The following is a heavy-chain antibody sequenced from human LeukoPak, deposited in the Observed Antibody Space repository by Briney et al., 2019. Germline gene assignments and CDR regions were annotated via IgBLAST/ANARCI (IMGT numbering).Heavy chain of an antibody. J-gene: IGHJ3*02. CDR3: ATPRRTGLRAFDI. Sequence: GASVKVSCKASGYTFTGYYIHWVRQAPGQGLEWMGWINPNSGGTNYAQKFQGRVTMTRDTSISTAYMELSRLRSDDTAVYYCATPRRTGLRAFDIWGQGTMVTVSS. CDR2: INPNSGGT. CDR1: GYTFTGYY. D-gene: IGHD3-10*01. V-gene: IGHV1-2*02.